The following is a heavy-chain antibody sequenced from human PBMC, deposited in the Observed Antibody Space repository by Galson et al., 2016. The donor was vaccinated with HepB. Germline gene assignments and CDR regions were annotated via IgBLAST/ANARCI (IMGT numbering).Heavy chain of an antibody. J-gene: IGHJ4*02. Sequence: SLRLSCATSGFTFGDYAVSWVRQAPGKGLEWVGFIRSKAYGETTEYGAFVKGGFTISRVDSKSIAYLQMNSLKTEDTAVYYCTRQREKLYTYFDYWGQGTLVTVTS. CDR1: GFTFGDYA. CDR2: IRSKAYGETT. V-gene: IGHV3-49*04. D-gene: IGHD2-15*01. CDR3: TRQREKLYTYFDY.